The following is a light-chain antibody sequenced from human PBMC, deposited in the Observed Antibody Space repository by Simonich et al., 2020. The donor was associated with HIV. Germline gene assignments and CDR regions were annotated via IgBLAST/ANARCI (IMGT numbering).Light chain of an antibody. CDR3: QQYNNCPPYT. CDR2: GAS. Sequence: EIVMTQSPATLSVSPGERATLSCRASQNVTSNLAWYQQKPGQAPRLLIYGASSRAIGIPARFSGSGSGTEFTLTISSLQSEDFAVYYCQQYNNCPPYTFGQGTKVEIK. V-gene: IGKV3-15*01. CDR1: QNVTSN. J-gene: IGKJ2*01.